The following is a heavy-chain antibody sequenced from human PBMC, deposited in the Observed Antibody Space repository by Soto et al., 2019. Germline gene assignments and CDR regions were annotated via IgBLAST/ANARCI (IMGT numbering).Heavy chain of an antibody. CDR3: TRGLLTDSSDY. V-gene: IGHV3-30-3*01. Sequence: SLRLSCAASGFTFDTSAMHWVRQAPGKGLEWVAVISYDGSSQLYAGSVKGRFTVSRDNSKNTLYLQVNNLRNDDTAVYYCTRGLLTDSSDYWGQGALVTVAS. J-gene: IGHJ4*02. CDR1: GFTFDTSA. CDR2: ISYDGSSQ.